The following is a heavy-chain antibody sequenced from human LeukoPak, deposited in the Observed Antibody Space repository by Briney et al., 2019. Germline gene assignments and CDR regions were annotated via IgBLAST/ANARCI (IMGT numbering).Heavy chain of an antibody. J-gene: IGHJ5*02. V-gene: IGHV4-39*01. CDR3: ARPSNKPSSGSYSES. D-gene: IGHD1-26*01. Sequence: SETLSLTCAVSGGSISTYYWGWIRQPPGKGLEWIGSIYYSGSTYYNPSLKSRVTISVDTSKNQFSLKLSSVTAADTAVYYCARPSNKPSSGSYSESWGQGTLVTVSS. CDR2: IYYSGST. CDR1: GGSISTYY.